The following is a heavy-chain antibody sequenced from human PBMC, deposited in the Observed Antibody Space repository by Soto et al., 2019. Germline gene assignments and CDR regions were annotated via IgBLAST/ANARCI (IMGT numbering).Heavy chain of an antibody. V-gene: IGHV3-33*01. D-gene: IGHD3-22*01. CDR2: IWYDGSNK. Sequence: GGSLRLSCAASGFTFSSYGMHWVRQAPGKGLEWVAVIWYDGSNKYYADSVKGRFTISRDNSKNTLYLQMNSLRAEDTAVYYCARDRPYYDSSGNAFDIWGQGTMVTVSS. J-gene: IGHJ3*02. CDR1: GFTFSSYG. CDR3: ARDRPYYDSSGNAFDI.